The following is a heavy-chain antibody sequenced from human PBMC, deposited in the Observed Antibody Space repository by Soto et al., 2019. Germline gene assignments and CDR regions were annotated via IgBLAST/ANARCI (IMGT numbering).Heavy chain of an antibody. CDR1: GGSISSYY. CDR3: ARDMVVVAATGGDYYYYGMDV. D-gene: IGHD2-15*01. Sequence: PSETLSLTCTVSGGSISSYYWSWIRQPAGKGLEWIGRIYTSGSTNYNPSLKSRVTISVDTSKNQFSLKLSSVTAADTAVYYCARDMVVVAATGGDYYYYGMDVWGQGTTVTVS. CDR2: IYTSGST. J-gene: IGHJ6*02. V-gene: IGHV4-4*07.